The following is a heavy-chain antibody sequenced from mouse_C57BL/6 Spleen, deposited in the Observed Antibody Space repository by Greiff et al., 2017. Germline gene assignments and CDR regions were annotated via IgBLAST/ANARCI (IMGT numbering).Heavy chain of an antibody. CDR3: ARSGTTVVAFDY. V-gene: IGHV1-53*01. Sequence: QVQLQQPGTELVKPGASVKLSCKASGYTFTSSWMHWVKQRPGQGLEWIGNINPSNGGTNYNEKFKSKATLTVDKSSSTAYMQLSSLTSEDSAVYYCARSGTTVVAFDYWGQGTTLTVSS. CDR1: GYTFTSSW. CDR2: INPSNGGT. J-gene: IGHJ2*01. D-gene: IGHD1-1*01.